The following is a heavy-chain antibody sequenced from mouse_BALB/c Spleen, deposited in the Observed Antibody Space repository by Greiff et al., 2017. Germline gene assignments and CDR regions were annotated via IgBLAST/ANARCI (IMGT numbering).Heavy chain of an antibody. D-gene: IGHD2-1*01. CDR3: TKDGNYDYAMDY. Sequence: EVKLMESGGGLVQPGGSMKLSCVASGFTFSSYWMSWVRQSPEKGLEWVAEIRLKSDNYATHYAESVKGKFTISRDDSKSRLYLQMNSLRAEDTGIYYCTKDGNYDYAMDYWGQGTSVTVSS. CDR2: IRLKSDNYAT. CDR1: GFTFSSYW. J-gene: IGHJ4*01. V-gene: IGHV6-6*02.